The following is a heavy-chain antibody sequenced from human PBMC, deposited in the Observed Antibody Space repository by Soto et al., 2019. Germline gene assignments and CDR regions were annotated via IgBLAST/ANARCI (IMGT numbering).Heavy chain of an antibody. J-gene: IGHJ4*02. V-gene: IGHV1-69*10. Sequence: ASVKVSCKASGGFNNYAISWVRQAPGQGLEWMGVTIPELGTSNYAQRFQGRVTITVDKATNTAYLNLTTLTSEDTAIYFCARTSMTRIDYWGQGTLVTVSS. CDR1: GGFNNYA. CDR3: ARTSMTRIDY. D-gene: IGHD4-17*01. CDR2: TIPELGTS.